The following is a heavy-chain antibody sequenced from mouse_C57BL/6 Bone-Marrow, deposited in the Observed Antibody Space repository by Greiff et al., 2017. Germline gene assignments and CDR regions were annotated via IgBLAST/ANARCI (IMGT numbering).Heavy chain of an antibody. D-gene: IGHD2-14*01. J-gene: IGHJ2*01. CDR1: GYTFTSYW. V-gene: IGHV1-69*01. CDR3: ARRGTPYYFDY. CDR2: IDPSDSYT. Sequence: QVQLQQPGAELVMPGASVKLSCKASGYTFTSYWMHWVKQRPGQGLEWIGEIDPSDSYTNYNQKFKGKSTLTVDKSSSTAYMQLSSLTSEDSAVYYGARRGTPYYFDYWGQGTTLTVSS.